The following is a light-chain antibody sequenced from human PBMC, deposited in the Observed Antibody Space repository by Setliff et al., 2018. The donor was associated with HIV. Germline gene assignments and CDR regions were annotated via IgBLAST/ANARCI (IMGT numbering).Light chain of an antibody. V-gene: IGLV2-14*01. J-gene: IGLJ1*01. CDR1: CNDVGGYNY. CDR3: SSFGSSNTHV. Sequence: QSVLTQPASVSGSPGQSITISCTGTCNDVGGYNYVCWYQQHPGKAPKLMIYEVTNRPSGVSYRFTGSKSGNTASLTISGLQAEDEADYYCSSFGSSNTHVFGTGTKVTVL. CDR2: EVT.